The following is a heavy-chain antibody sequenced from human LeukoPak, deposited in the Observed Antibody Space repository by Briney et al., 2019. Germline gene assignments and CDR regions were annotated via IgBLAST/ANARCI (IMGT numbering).Heavy chain of an antibody. D-gene: IGHD4-23*01. V-gene: IGHV4-4*07. CDR1: GGSISSYY. CDR3: ARQGDGGRAFDY. J-gene: IGHJ4*02. CDR2: IYTSGST. Sequence: SETLSLTCTVSGGSISSYYWTWIRQPAGKGLEWIGRIYTSGSTNYNPSLKSRVTMSVDTSKNQLSLKLSSVTAADTAVYYCARQGDGGRAFDYWGQGILVTVSS.